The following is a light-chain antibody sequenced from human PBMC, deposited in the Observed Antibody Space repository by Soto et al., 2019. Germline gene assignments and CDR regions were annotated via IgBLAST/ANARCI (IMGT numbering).Light chain of an antibody. CDR3: QQYDNLLT. V-gene: IGKV1-33*01. CDR1: QDISNY. J-gene: IGKJ4*01. Sequence: DIPMPQSPSSLSASVGDRVTITCQASQDISNYLNWYQQNPGKPPKLLIYDASNLETGVPSRFSGSGSGTYFTFTISSLQPEDIETYYCQQYDNLLTFGGGTKVEIK. CDR2: DAS.